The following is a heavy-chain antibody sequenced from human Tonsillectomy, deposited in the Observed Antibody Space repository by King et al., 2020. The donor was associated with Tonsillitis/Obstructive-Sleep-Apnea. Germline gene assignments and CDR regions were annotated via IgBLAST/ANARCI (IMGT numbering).Heavy chain of an antibody. CDR3: VSHIRAGNPFGY. Sequence: VQLVESGGGLVKPGGSLRLSCVVSELPFSSYSMNWVRQAPGKGLEWVSSVSSSSSYIYYADSVQGRFTISRDNAKNSLYLQMNSLKAEDTAVYYCVSHIRAGNPFGYWGQGTLVTVSS. D-gene: IGHD2-21*01. CDR1: ELPFSSYS. J-gene: IGHJ4*02. CDR2: VSSSSSYI. V-gene: IGHV3-21*01.